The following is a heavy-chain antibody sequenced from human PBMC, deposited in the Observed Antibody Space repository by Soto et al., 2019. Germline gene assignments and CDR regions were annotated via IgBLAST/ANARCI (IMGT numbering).Heavy chain of an antibody. V-gene: IGHV3-33*01. CDR3: ARGHSNYDILTGYYSSLDY. CDR2: IWYDGSDK. Sequence: GGSLRLSCAASGFTFSSYGMHWVRQAPGKGLEWVAVIWYDGSDKYYADSVKGRFTISRDNSKNTLYLQMNSLRAEDTAVYYCARGHSNYDILTGYYSSLDYWGQGT. D-gene: IGHD3-9*01. J-gene: IGHJ4*02. CDR1: GFTFSSYG.